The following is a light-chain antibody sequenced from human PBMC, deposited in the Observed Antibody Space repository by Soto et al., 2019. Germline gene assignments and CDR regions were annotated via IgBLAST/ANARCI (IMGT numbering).Light chain of an antibody. CDR2: EGS. J-gene: IGLJ2*01. V-gene: IGLV2-23*01. Sequence: QSVLTQPASVSGSPGQSVTISCTGSSSDVGSYNLVSWYQQLPGAAPKLMIYEGSKRPSGVSNRFSGSKSGNTASLTISGLQAEDEADYYCCSFERRITLVFGGGTKLTVL. CDR3: CSFERRITLV. CDR1: SSDVGSYNL.